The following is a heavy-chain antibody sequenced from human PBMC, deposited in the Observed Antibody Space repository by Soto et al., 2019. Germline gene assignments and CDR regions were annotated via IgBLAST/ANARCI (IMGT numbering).Heavy chain of an antibody. D-gene: IGHD3-3*01. CDR2: IYYSGST. Sequence: QLQLQESGPGLVKPSETLSLTCTVSGGSISSSSYYWGWIRQPPGKGLEWIGGIYYSGSTYYNPSLKSRVTISADTSKNQFSLKLSSVTAADTAVYYCAGPGKEVFGMGFNAFDIWGQGTMVTVSS. V-gene: IGHV4-39*01. J-gene: IGHJ3*02. CDR3: AGPGKEVFGMGFNAFDI. CDR1: GGSISSSSYY.